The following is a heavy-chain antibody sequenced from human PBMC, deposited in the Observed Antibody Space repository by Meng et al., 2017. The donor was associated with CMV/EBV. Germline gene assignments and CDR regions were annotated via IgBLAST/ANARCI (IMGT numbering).Heavy chain of an antibody. Sequence: GGSLRLSCAASGFTFSSYSMNWVRQAPGKGLEWISYISSSGSIIYYADSVKGRFTISRDNAKNSLYLQMNSLRAEDTAVYYCARGYNWFDPWGQGTLVTVSS. J-gene: IGHJ5*02. CDR3: ARGYNWFDP. CDR1: GFTFSSYS. CDR2: ISSSGSII. V-gene: IGHV3-48*04.